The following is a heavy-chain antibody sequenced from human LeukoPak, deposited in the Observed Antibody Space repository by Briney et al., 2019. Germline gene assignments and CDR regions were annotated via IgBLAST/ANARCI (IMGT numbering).Heavy chain of an antibody. V-gene: IGHV1-18*01. J-gene: IGHJ4*02. CDR1: RGIYSRYA. CDR3: ARGPDGFDY. CDR2: ISAYNGKT. Sequence: ASVNDSCKPSRGIYSRYAISWVRQAPGHEREGMGWISAYNGKTNYAQKLQGRVTMTTDKSTSTAYMELRSLRSDDTAVYYCARGPDGFDYWGQGTLVTVSS. D-gene: IGHD1-14*01.